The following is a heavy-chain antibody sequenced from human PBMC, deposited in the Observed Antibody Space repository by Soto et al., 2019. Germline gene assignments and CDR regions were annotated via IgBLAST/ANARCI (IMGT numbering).Heavy chain of an antibody. D-gene: IGHD2-2*01. CDR3: AKPNLYCSSTSCYDF. J-gene: IGHJ4*02. CDR1: GFTFSSYA. V-gene: IGHV3-23*01. CDR2: ITGSGGTT. Sequence: GGSLRLSCVGSGFTFSSYAMIWVRQAPGKGLEWVSAITGSGGTTYYADSFKGRFTISRDNSKNTLNLQMNSLRAEDTAVYYCAKPNLYCSSTSCYDFWGQGTLVTVSS.